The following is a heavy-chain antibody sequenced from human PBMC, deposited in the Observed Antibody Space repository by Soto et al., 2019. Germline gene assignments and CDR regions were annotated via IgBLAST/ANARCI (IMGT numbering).Heavy chain of an antibody. CDR1: GDSVSSNSAA. CDR3: ARDHGSGWYRGYYFDY. CDR2: TYYRSKWYN. V-gene: IGHV6-1*01. D-gene: IGHD6-19*01. Sequence: SPTLSLTCAISGDSVSSNSAAWNWIRQSPSRGLEWLGRTYYRSKWYNDYAVSVKSRITINPDTSKNQFSLQLNSVTPEDTAVYYCARDHGSGWYRGYYFDYWGQGTLVTVSS. J-gene: IGHJ4*02.